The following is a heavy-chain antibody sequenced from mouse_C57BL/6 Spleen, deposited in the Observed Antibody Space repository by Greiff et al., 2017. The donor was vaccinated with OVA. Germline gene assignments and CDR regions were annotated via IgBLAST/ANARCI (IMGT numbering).Heavy chain of an antibody. V-gene: IGHV1-74*01. J-gene: IGHJ4*01. CDR2: IHPSDSDT. CDR3: AINGPPYAMDY. Sequence: VQLQQPGAELVKPGASVKVSCKASGYTFTSYWMHWVKQRPGQGLEWIGRIHPSDSDTNYNQKFKGKATLPVDKSSSTAYMQLSSLTSEDSAVYYCAINGPPYAMDYWGQGTSVTVSS. D-gene: IGHD1-1*01. CDR1: GYTFTSYW.